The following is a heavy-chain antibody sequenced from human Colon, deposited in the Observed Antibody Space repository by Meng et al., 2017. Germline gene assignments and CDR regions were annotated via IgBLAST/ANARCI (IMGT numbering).Heavy chain of an antibody. CDR2: ISGGPGST. CDR3: AKNRAEWELLIDY. CDR1: GFTFSTYA. V-gene: IGHV3-23*04. Sequence: EGQRVGPGGGLVQPWRLLSLSCAASGFTFSTYAMSWVRQSPGMGLEWVSAISGGPGSTYYADSVKGRFTISRDNSKNTLYLQMNSLRAEDAAVYYCAKNRAEWELLIDYWGQGTLVTVSS. J-gene: IGHJ4*02. D-gene: IGHD1-26*01.